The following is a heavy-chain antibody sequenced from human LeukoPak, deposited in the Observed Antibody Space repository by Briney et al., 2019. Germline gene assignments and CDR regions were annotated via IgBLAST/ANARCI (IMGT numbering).Heavy chain of an antibody. CDR2: INSDWCST. CDR1: GFTFSSYW. CDR3: ARGLYESSGHTLGL. D-gene: IGHD3-22*01. Sequence: PGGSLRLSCPASGFTFSSYWMHWVRQAPGKGLVWVSRINSDWCSTKDADSVKGRFTISRDNAKNTLYLQMDSLRAEDTAVYHCARGLYESSGHTLGLWGQGNLGTVSS. J-gene: IGHJ4*02. V-gene: IGHV3-74*03.